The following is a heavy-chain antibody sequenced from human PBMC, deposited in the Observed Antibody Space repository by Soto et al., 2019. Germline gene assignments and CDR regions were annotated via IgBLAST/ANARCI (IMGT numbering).Heavy chain of an antibody. D-gene: IGHD6-13*01. Sequence: QVQLVESGGGVVQPGRSLRLSCAASGFTFSSYAMHWVRQAPGKGLEWVAVISYDGSNKYYADSVKGRFTISRDNSKNTLYLQMNSLRAEDTAVYYCAFSWLSSRGPFDYWGQGTLVIVSS. CDR2: ISYDGSNK. V-gene: IGHV3-30-3*01. CDR3: AFSWLSSRGPFDY. J-gene: IGHJ4*02. CDR1: GFTFSSYA.